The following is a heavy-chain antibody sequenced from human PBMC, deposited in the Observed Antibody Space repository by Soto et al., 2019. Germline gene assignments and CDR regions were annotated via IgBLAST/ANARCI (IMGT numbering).Heavy chain of an antibody. CDR2: IWYDGTNK. CDR1: GFTFSSYG. V-gene: IGHV3-33*01. D-gene: IGHD2-2*01. CDR3: ARDRDSTSSEGMDV. J-gene: IGHJ6*02. Sequence: QVQLVESGGGVVQPGRSLRLSCAASGFTFSSYGMHWVRQAPGKGLEWVAVIWYDGTNKYYADSVKGRLTISRDNSKNTLHLQMNSLRAEDMAVYYCARDRDSTSSEGMDVWGQGTTVTVSS.